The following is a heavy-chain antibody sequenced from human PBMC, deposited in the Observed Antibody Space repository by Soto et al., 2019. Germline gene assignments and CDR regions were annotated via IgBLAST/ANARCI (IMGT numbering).Heavy chain of an antibody. J-gene: IGHJ6*02. V-gene: IGHV3-30*18. Sequence: QVQLVESGGGVVQPGRSLRLSCAVSGFTFSSYGTHWVRQAPDKGLEWVAVISYDGSKKYYADSVKGRFTISRDNSKNTLYLQMNSLRTEDTGVYYCAKDLVSYGDHAAPLDPMDVWGQGTTVTVSS. D-gene: IGHD4-17*01. CDR1: GFTFSSYG. CDR2: ISYDGSKK. CDR3: AKDLVSYGDHAAPLDPMDV.